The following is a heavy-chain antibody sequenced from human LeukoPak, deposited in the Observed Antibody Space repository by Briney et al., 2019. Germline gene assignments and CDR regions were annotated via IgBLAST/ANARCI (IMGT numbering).Heavy chain of an antibody. V-gene: IGHV3-23*01. D-gene: IGHD2-2*01. CDR1: GFTFSSYA. Sequence: GGSLRLSCAAFGFTFSSYAMSWVRQAPGKGLEWVSAISGSGGSTYYADSVKGRFTISRDNSKNTLYLQMSSLRAEDTAVYYCAKRCSSTSCPIDYWGQGTLVTVSS. J-gene: IGHJ4*02. CDR3: AKRCSSTSCPIDY. CDR2: ISGSGGST.